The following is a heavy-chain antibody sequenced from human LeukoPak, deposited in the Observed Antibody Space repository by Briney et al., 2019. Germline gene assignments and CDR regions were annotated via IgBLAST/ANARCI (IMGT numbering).Heavy chain of an antibody. CDR2: ISSSGSTI. V-gene: IGHV3-48*03. CDR3: ARGGYYDSSGPNWFDP. Sequence: GVSLRLSCAASGFTFSSDEMNWGRQAPGKGLEWVSYISSSGSTIYYADSVKGRFTISRDNAKNSLYLQMNSLRAEDTAVYYCARGGYYDSSGPNWFDPWGQGTLVTVSS. CDR1: GFTFSSDE. J-gene: IGHJ5*02. D-gene: IGHD3-22*01.